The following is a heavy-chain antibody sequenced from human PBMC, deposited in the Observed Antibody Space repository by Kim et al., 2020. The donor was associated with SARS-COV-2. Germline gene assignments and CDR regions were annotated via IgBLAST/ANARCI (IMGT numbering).Heavy chain of an antibody. Sequence: GGSLRLSCVASGYSISSYAMSWVRQAPGKGLEWVSAITRNDGRTYYADSVRGRFTISRDSSKNTVNLQLNDMRAEDTAVYFCAKDHPSDGWPTFDLWGQGTVVTVSS. CDR3: AKDHPSDGWPTFDL. D-gene: IGHD6-19*01. V-gene: IGHV3-23*01. J-gene: IGHJ4*02. CDR2: ITRNDGRT. CDR1: GYSISSYA.